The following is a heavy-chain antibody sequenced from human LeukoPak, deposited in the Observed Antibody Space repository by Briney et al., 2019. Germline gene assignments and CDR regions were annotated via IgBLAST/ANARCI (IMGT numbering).Heavy chain of an antibody. CDR1: GVASSGNY. V-gene: IGHV4-34*01. J-gene: IGHJ6*03. CDR3: ARLLPRTGTTAYYLHNDMDV. Sequence: PSETLSLTCGVYGVASSGNYWSWIRQSPGRGLEWIGEINHSGSTNYNPSLKSRVIISIDTSKNQFSLKLSSVTAADTADYYCARLLPRTGTTAYYLHNDMDVWGKGTTVTISS. D-gene: IGHD1-1*01. CDR2: INHSGST.